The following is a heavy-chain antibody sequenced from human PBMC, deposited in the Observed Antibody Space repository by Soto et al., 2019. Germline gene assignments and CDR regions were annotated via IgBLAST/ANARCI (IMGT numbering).Heavy chain of an antibody. CDR3: AXDHDILTGPGAFDI. Sequence: GGSLRLSCAASGFTVSSNYMNWVRQAPGKGLEWVSVIYSGGSTYYADSVKGRFTISRDNSKNTLYLQMNSLRAEDTAVYYCAXDHDILTGPGAFDIWGQGTMVTVSS. D-gene: IGHD3-9*01. CDR1: GFTVSSNY. CDR2: IYSGGST. J-gene: IGHJ3*02. V-gene: IGHV3-53*01.